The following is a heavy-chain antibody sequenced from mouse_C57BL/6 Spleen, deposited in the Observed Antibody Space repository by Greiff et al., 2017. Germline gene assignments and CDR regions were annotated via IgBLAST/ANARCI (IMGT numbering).Heavy chain of an antibody. V-gene: IGHV14-2*01. CDR3: ARGIYDGYYDYAMDY. CDR1: GFNIKDYY. D-gene: IGHD2-3*01. CDR2: IDPEDGET. Sequence: VQLQQSGAELVKPGASVKLSCTASGFNIKDYYMHWVKQRTEQGLEWIGRIDPEDGETKYAPKFQGKATITADTSSNTAYLPLSRLTSEDTAVYYCARGIYDGYYDYAMDYWGQGTSVTVSS. J-gene: IGHJ4*01.